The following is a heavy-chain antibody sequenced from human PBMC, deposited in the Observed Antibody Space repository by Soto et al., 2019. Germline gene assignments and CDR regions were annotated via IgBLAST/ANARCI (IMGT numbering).Heavy chain of an antibody. CDR2: IPSKTNTYAT. V-gene: IGHV3-73*02. Sequence: EVQLVESGGGLVQPGGSLKLSCAASGFTFSGSTIHWVRQTSGKGLEWVGRIPSKTNTYATAYAASVKGRFTISRDDSKNTAYLQMDSLKTEDTAVYYCTRQHLDVPVASDIDYWGQGTLVTVSS. CDR3: TRQHLDVPVASDIDY. D-gene: IGHD6-19*01. CDR1: GFTFSGST. J-gene: IGHJ4*02.